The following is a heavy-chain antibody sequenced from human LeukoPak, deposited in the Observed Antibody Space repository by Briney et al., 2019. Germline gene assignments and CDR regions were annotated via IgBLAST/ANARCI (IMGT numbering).Heavy chain of an antibody. CDR1: GFTFSNYN. CDR3: TTDPRY. CDR2: VKSKADGGTI. J-gene: IGHJ4*02. Sequence: GGSLRLSCAASGFTFSNYNMNWVRQAPGKGLEWVGRVKSKADGGTIDYAAPVKGRFTISKSTLYLQVNSLKTDDTAVYYCTTDPRYWGQGTLVTVSS. V-gene: IGHV3-15*01.